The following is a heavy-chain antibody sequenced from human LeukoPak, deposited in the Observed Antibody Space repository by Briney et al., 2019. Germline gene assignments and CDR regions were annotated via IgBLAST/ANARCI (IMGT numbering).Heavy chain of an antibody. CDR1: GGSISSYY. CDR2: IDYSGST. D-gene: IGHD6-25*01. J-gene: IGHJ5*02. Sequence: SETLSLTCTVSGGSISSYYWGWVRQPPRRGREWSGYIDYSGSTTYNPSLKSRVTMSVDTSKSQFSLKLSSVTAADTAVYYCAGHEAWAAWFDPWGKGTLVTVSS. V-gene: IGHV4-59*08. CDR3: AGHEAWAAWFDP.